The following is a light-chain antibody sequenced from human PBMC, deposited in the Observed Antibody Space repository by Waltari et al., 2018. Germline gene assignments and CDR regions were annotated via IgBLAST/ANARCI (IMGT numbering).Light chain of an antibody. Sequence: VMTQSPVSLSVALGQAAPISCNSSQSLVPVDGNTYLNWFHQRPGQSPRRLIYWVFNRDSGVPDRFSDSGSGTDFTLRISRVEAEDVGVYYCMQCTRWPYTFGQGTQLDIK. V-gene: IGKV2-30*02. CDR1: QSLVPVDGNTY. CDR3: MQCTRWPYT. J-gene: IGKJ2*01. CDR2: WVF.